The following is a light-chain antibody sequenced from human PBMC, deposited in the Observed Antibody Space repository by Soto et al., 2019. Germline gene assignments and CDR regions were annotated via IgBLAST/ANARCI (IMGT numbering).Light chain of an antibody. CDR3: QSYDSSLSGYV. V-gene: IGLV1-40*01. J-gene: IGLJ1*01. CDR2: ANN. CDR1: SSNIGAGYD. Sequence: QSVLTQPPSVSGAPGQRVTMSCTGTSSNIGAGYDVHWYQQLPGTAPKLFMYANNNRPSWVPDRFSGSKSGTSASLAITGLQAEDEADYYCQSYDSSLSGYVFGTGTKVTVL.